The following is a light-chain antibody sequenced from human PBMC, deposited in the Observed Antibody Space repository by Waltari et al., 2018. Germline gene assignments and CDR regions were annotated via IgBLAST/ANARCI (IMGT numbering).Light chain of an antibody. CDR1: QSIHDN. CDR2: GAS. Sequence: EVVMTQSPATLSVSPGERVTLSCRASQSIHDNLAWYQHGPGQAPMLLIYGASTRAPDIPGRFVGVGSGTEFTLTIRSLQSEDSAVYYCQQYNVWPPLTFGGGTKV. CDR3: QQYNVWPPLT. V-gene: IGKV3-15*01. J-gene: IGKJ4*01.